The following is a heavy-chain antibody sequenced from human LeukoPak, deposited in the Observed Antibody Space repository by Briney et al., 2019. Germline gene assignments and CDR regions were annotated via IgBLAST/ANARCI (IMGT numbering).Heavy chain of an antibody. V-gene: IGHV3-13*01. Sequence: GSLRLSCAASRFTFSSFDMHWVRQPTGQGLEWVSTIGTASDTYYPGSVEGRFPLSRDNAKNSLYLQMNSLTAGDTAVYYCARGPPRGKYYYMDVWGKGTTVTVSS. CDR2: IGTASDT. J-gene: IGHJ6*03. CDR3: ARGPPRGKYYYMDV. CDR1: RFTFSSFD. D-gene: IGHD1-1*01.